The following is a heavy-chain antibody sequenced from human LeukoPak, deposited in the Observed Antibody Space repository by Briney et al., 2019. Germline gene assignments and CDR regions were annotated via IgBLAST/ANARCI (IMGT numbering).Heavy chain of an antibody. D-gene: IGHD1-7*01. J-gene: IGHJ1*01. Sequence: GRSLRLSCAASGFTFDDYAMHWVRQAPGKGLEWVSGISWNSGSIGYADSVKGRFTISRDNAKNSLYLQMNSLRAEDTALYYCAKNMNGNYESGDFQHWAQGTRVTVSS. CDR2: ISWNSGSI. V-gene: IGHV3-9*01. CDR1: GFTFDDYA. CDR3: AKNMNGNYESGDFQH.